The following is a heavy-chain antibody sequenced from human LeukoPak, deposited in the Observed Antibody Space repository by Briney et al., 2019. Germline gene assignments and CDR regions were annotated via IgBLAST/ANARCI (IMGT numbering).Heavy chain of an antibody. CDR1: GFTFGGDW. J-gene: IGHJ3*02. CDR2: TKPDGTEK. D-gene: IGHD3-22*01. V-gene: IGHV3-7*01. CDR3: VRYYDPPVGDAFDI. Sequence: QPGGSLRLSCVASGFTFGGDWMSWVRQAPGKGLEWVANTKPDGTEKYYVDSVKGRFTISRDNAKNSLYLQLNSLRAVDTAVYYCVRYYDPPVGDAFDIWGPGTMVTVSS.